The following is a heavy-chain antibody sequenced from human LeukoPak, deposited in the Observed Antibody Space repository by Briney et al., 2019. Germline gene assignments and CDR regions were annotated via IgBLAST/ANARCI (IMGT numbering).Heavy chain of an antibody. CDR3: ARGYDFWSGHAAADY. Sequence: ASVKVSCKASGYTFTGYYMHWVRQAPGQGLEWMGWMNPNSGNTGYAQKFQGRVTMTRNTSISTAYMELSSLRSEDTAVYYCARGYDFWSGHAAADYWGQGTLVTVSS. J-gene: IGHJ4*02. CDR2: MNPNSGNT. D-gene: IGHD3-3*01. CDR1: GYTFTGYY. V-gene: IGHV1-8*02.